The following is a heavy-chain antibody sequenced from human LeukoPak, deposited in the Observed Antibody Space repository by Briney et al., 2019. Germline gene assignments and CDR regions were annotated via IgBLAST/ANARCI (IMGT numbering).Heavy chain of an antibody. J-gene: IGHJ4*02. CDR3: ARDQRGEYGGNSNYFDY. D-gene: IGHD4-23*01. Sequence: SVKVSCKASGGTFSSYAISWVRQAPGQGLEWMGGIIPIFGTANYAQKFQGRVTITADESTSTAYMELSSLRSEDTAVYYWARDQRGEYGGNSNYFDYWGQGTLGTGSP. CDR2: IIPIFGTA. CDR1: GGTFSSYA. V-gene: IGHV1-69*01.